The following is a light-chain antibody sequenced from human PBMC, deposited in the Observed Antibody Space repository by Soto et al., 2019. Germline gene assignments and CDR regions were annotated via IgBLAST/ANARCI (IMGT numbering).Light chain of an antibody. J-gene: IGKJ1*01. CDR2: DAS. CDR1: QTVGNN. CDR3: QQRSNWPT. Sequence: EIVLTQSPGTLSLSPGERATLSCRASQTVGNNVAWYQQKPGQAPRLLIYDASNRATGIPARFSGSGSGTDFTLTISSLEPEDFAVYYCQQRSNWPTFGQGTKVDIK. V-gene: IGKV3-11*01.